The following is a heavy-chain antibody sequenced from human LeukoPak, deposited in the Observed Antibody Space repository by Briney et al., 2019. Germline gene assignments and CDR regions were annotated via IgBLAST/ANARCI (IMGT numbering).Heavy chain of an antibody. D-gene: IGHD3-10*01. Sequence: SVKVSCKASVYTFTSYGVSWVRQAPGQGLEGMGWISAYNGNTNYAQKLQGRVTMTTDTSTSTAYMELRSLRSDDTAVYYCARVYSKLWFGELLYFDYWGQGTLVTVSS. CDR1: VYTFTSYG. J-gene: IGHJ4*02. CDR2: ISAYNGNT. V-gene: IGHV1-18*01. CDR3: ARVYSKLWFGELLYFDY.